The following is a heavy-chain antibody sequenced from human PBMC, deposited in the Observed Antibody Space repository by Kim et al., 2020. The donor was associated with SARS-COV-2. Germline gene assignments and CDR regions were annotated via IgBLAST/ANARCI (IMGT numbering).Heavy chain of an antibody. D-gene: IGHD3-16*02. Sequence: GGSLRLSCAASGFTFSDYYMSWIRQAPGKGLEWVSYISSSISYTNYADSVKGRFTISRDNAKNSLYLQMNSLRAEDTALYYCARVGYDYVWGSYRDYYFYDGMDVWGQGTTVTVSS. CDR3: ARVGYDYVWGSYRDYYFYDGMDV. V-gene: IGHV3-11*05. CDR1: GFTFSDYY. CDR2: ISSSISYT. J-gene: IGHJ6*02.